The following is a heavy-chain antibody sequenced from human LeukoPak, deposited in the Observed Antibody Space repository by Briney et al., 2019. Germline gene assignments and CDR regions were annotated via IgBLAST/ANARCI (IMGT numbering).Heavy chain of an antibody. Sequence: PGGSLRLSCAASGFTFSSYEMNWVRQAAGKGLEWVSYISSSGSTLSYADSVKGRFTIYRDNAKNSLYLQMNSLRAEDTAVYFCSREETPYEILTGLNYWGQGTLVTVSS. D-gene: IGHD3-9*01. CDR1: GFTFSSYE. CDR2: ISSSGSTL. V-gene: IGHV3-48*03. J-gene: IGHJ4*02. CDR3: SREETPYEILTGLNY.